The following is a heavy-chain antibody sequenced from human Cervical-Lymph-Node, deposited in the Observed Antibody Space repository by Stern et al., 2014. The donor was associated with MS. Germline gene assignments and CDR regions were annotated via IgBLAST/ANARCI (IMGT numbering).Heavy chain of an antibody. CDR3: ARIQYYDVLTGYVFFDY. CDR2: IDWDDDE. D-gene: IGHD3-9*01. V-gene: IGHV2-70*01. CDR1: GFSLSPSGVS. Sequence: LVQPTQTLTLTCTFSGFSLSPSGVSVSWIRQPPGKALEWLSLIDWDDDEYYSSSLETRLTISKDTSKNEVVLTMTNMDPVDTATYYCARIQYYDVLTGYVFFDYWGQGTLVTVSS. J-gene: IGHJ4*02.